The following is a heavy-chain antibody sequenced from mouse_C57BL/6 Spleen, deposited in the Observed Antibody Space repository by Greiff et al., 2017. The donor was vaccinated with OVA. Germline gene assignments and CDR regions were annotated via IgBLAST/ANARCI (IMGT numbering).Heavy chain of an antibody. CDR2: IDPSDSYT. CDR1: GYTFTSYW. V-gene: IGHV1-69*01. D-gene: IGHD4-1*01. CDR3: ARPTLTGTEEYFDV. Sequence: VQLQQPGAELVMPGASVKLSCKASGYTFTSYWMHWVKQRPGQGLEWIGEIDPSDSYTNYNQKFKGKATLTVDKSSSTAYMQLSSLTSEDSAVYYGARPTLTGTEEYFDVWGTGTTVTVSS. J-gene: IGHJ1*03.